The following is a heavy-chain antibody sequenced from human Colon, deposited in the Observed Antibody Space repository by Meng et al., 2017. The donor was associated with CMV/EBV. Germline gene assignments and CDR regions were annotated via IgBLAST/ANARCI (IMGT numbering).Heavy chain of an antibody. CDR3: ARGLKKEGGPCSSTSCYTGFDY. CDR2: ISSSDATT. D-gene: IGHD2-2*02. J-gene: IGHJ4*02. Sequence: GGSLRLSCVVSGFSFRVYGVHWVRQAPGKGLEWVAYISSSDATTYYAESVRGRFSISRDNAKNSLFLQMNSLRAEDTAIYYCARGLKKEGGPCSSTSCYTGFDYWGQGTLVTVSS. CDR1: GFSFRVYG. V-gene: IGHV3-48*03.